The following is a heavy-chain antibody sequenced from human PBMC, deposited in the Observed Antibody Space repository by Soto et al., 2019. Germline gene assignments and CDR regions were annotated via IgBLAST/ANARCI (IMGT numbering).Heavy chain of an antibody. V-gene: IGHV4-30-2*01. CDR1: GVSIGSGDYS. CDR2: IYHRGNT. Sequence: QLQLQESGPGLVKPSQTLSLTCTVSGVSIGSGDYSWGWIRQPPGKGLEWLGYIYHRGNTYYNPSLESRLTLSADRSKNQLSLSLRSVTAADTEMYYCVSSKYTTVAGPEWCDPWGEWILVIVSP. CDR3: VSSKYTTVAGPEWCDP. J-gene: IGHJ5*02. D-gene: IGHD2-15*01.